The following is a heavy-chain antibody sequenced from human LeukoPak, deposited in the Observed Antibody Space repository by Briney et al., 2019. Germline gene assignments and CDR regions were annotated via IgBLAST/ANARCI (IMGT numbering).Heavy chain of an antibody. CDR3: ARSGTYQHSSSYDY. CDR2: INHSGSS. D-gene: IGHD6-13*01. Sequence: PSETLSLTCVVYGESFKDYYWNWIRQPPGKGLEWIGEINHSGSSNYNPSLKSRVTISVDTSKNQFSLKLSSVTAADTAVYYCARSGTYQHSSSYDYWGQGTLVTVSS. CDR1: GESFKDYY. J-gene: IGHJ4*02. V-gene: IGHV4-34*01.